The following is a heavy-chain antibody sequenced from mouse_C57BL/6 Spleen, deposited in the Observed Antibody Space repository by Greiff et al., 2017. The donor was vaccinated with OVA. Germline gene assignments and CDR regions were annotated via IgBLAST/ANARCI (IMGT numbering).Heavy chain of an antibody. V-gene: IGHV1-15*01. J-gene: IGHJ2*01. D-gene: IGHD3-2*02. CDR2: IDPETGGT. CDR3: TRGSSGLYYCDY. Sequence: VQLQQSGAELVRPGASVTLSCKASGYTFTDYEMHCVKQTPVHGLEWIGAIDPETGGTAYNQKFTGKAILTAAKSSSTAYMELLSLTSEDSAVYYCTRGSSGLYYCDYWGQGTTLTVSS. CDR1: GYTFTDYE.